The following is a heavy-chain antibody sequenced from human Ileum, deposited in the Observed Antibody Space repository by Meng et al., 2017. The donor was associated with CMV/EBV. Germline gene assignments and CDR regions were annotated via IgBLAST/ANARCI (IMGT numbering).Heavy chain of an antibody. V-gene: IGHV3-21*01. D-gene: IGHD6-19*01. Sequence: CTSCGFSFSGCSLKCVRQAPGKMRRWDSTSSTNCSYIHYADSVMCGFTITRDNAKNPLYLQMNSLSVEDTAVYYCARGSGGYYDYWGQGTLVTVSS. J-gene: IGHJ4*02. CDR3: ARGSGGYYDY. CDR1: GFSFSGCS. CDR2: SSTNCSYI.